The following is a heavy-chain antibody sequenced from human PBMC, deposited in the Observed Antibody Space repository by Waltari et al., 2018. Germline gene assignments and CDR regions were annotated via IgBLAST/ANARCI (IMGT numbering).Heavy chain of an antibody. CDR2: IYHSGTT. Sequence: QVRLQESGPGLVKPSPTLSLTCTVSGGSGSSTYHYGRWNRQPPGKDLAWMGYIYHSGTTYLNPPLKSRVVMSVDASSNQFSLKLTSVTAADTAVYYCARLRVSSGSFFPDYWGQGTVVTVSS. J-gene: IGHJ4*02. V-gene: IGHV4-30-4*01. D-gene: IGHD3-22*01. CDR1: GGSGSSTYHY. CDR3: ARLRVSSGSFFPDY.